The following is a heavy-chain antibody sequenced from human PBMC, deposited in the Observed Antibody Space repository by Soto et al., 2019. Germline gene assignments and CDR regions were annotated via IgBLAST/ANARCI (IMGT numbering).Heavy chain of an antibody. J-gene: IGHJ4*02. CDR2: INHTGTA. V-gene: IGHV4-34*01. Sequence: QVQLQQLGSGLLQPSETLSLTCDVSGGSFSDYYWSWVRQPPGKGLEWMGEINHTGTAKYKPSLKSRISMSLDPSKNHFSLTLTSVTVADTGVYYCAIERYAYGSAHWGQGRLVTVSS. CDR1: GGSFSDYY. CDR3: AIERYAYGSAH. D-gene: IGHD3-16*01.